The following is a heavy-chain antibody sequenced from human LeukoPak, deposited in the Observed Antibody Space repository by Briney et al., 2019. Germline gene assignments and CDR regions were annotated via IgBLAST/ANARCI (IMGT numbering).Heavy chain of an antibody. D-gene: IGHD3-22*01. CDR1: GFTFSSYG. V-gene: IGHV3-30*02. Sequence: GGSLRLSCAASGFTFSSYGMCWVRQAPGKGLECVAFIRLDGSNKYYADSVKGRFTISRDNSKNTLYLQMNSLRAEDTAVYYCAKDTGDYYDSSGYYYAGWFDPWGQGTLVTVSS. CDR2: IRLDGSNK. CDR3: AKDTGDYYDSSGYYYAGWFDP. J-gene: IGHJ5*02.